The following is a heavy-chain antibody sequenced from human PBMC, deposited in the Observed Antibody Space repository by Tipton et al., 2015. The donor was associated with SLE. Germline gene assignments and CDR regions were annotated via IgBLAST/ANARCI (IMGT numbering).Heavy chain of an antibody. V-gene: IGHV4-61*02. CDR2: IYASGYT. CDR3: AGSPFYDFWRNS. D-gene: IGHD3-3*01. J-gene: IGHJ4*03. CDR1: GYSISSGSYF. Sequence: TLSLTCTVSGYSISSGSYFWSWIRQPAGKGLEWIGRIYASGYTNYNPSLKSRVTMSVDTSKNQFSLKLSSVTAADTALYYCAGSPFYDFWRNSWGHGTLVSVSS.